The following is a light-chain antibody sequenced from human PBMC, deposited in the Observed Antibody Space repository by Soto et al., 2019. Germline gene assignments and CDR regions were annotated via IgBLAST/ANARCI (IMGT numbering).Light chain of an antibody. CDR3: QSYDTSLRSYV. Sequence: QAVVTQPPSVSGAPGQRVSIFCSGSSSNIGADYHVHWYQQFPGTAPRLLIYGDTNRPSGVPGRFSGSKSDTSASLVITGRQDEDEEDYYCQSYDTSLRSYVFGAGTKLTVL. CDR1: SSNIGADYH. V-gene: IGLV1-40*01. J-gene: IGLJ1*01. CDR2: GDT.